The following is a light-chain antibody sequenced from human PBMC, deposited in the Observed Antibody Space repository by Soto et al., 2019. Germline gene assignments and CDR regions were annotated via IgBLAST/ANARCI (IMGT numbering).Light chain of an antibody. CDR3: SAFTTDNFVI. CDR2: DVS. Sequence: ALTQPASVSGSPGQSITISCTGTSSDVGNSIYVSWYQHHPGKAPKLVIYDVSDRPSGISDRFSASKSGNTASLTISGLQADDEADYYCSAFTTDNFVIFGGGTKVTVL. J-gene: IGLJ2*01. CDR1: SSDVGNSIY. V-gene: IGLV2-14*03.